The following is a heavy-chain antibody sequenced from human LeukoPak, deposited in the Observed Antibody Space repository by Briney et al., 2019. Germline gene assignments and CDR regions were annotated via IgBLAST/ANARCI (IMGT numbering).Heavy chain of an antibody. CDR3: ARVSGYDWESFYGY. J-gene: IGHJ4*02. CDR2: IHHSGST. D-gene: IGHD5-12*01. V-gene: IGHV4-4*02. CDR1: GGSITSSNW. Sequence: SGTLSLTCAVSGGSITSSNWWNWVRQPPGKGLEWIGEIHHSGSTNYSPSLKSRVTISVDKSKNQFSLKLSSVTAADTAVYYCARVSGYDWESFYGYWGQGTLVTVSS.